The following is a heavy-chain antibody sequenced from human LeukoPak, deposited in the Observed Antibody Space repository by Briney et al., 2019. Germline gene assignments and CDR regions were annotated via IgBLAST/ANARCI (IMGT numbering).Heavy chain of an antibody. CDR1: GFTFGDYA. V-gene: IGHV3-23*01. CDR2: ISGSGGST. Sequence: PGGSLRLSCTASGFTFGDYAMSWFRQAPGKGLEWVSAISGSGGSTYYADSVKGRFTISRDNSKNTLYLQMNSLRAEDTAVYYCAKDRGANPSYVFAGMDVWGKGTTVTISS. D-gene: IGHD3-10*01. J-gene: IGHJ6*04. CDR3: AKDRGANPSYVFAGMDV.